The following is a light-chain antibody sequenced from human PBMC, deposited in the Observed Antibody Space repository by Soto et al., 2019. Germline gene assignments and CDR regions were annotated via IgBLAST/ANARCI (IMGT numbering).Light chain of an antibody. CDR1: QSVSNN. J-gene: IGKJ1*01. V-gene: IGKV3-15*01. CDR2: GAS. CDR3: QQYNDWPRT. Sequence: EIVMTQSPATLSVSPGERATLSCRASQSVSNNLAWYQQTPGQAPRLLIYGASTRATGIPARFSGSGSGTEFTLTISSLQSEDFAVYYCQQYNDWPRTFGQGT.